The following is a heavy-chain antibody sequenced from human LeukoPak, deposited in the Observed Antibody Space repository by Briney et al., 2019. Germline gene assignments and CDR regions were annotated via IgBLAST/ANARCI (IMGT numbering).Heavy chain of an antibody. CDR2: ISYDGSNK. Sequence: GRSLRLSCAASGFTFSSYGMHWVRQAPGKGLEWVAVISYDGSNKYYADSVKGRFTISRDNSKNTLYLQMNSLRAEDTAVYYCARDQDGPGATVDHWGQGTLVTVSP. D-gene: IGHD1-26*01. V-gene: IGHV3-30*03. J-gene: IGHJ5*02. CDR3: ARDQDGPGATVDH. CDR1: GFTFSSYG.